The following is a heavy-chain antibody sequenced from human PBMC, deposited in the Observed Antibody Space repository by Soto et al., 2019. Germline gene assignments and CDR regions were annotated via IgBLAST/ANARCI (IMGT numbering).Heavy chain of an antibody. Sequence: ASVKVSCKASGYAFTSYCISWVRQAPGQGLEWMGWISAYNGNTNYAQKLQGRVTMTTDTSTSTAYMELRSLRSDDTAVYYCARDAPIGYYDSSGYVDYWGQGTLVTVSS. CDR1: GYAFTSYC. CDR3: ARDAPIGYYDSSGYVDY. J-gene: IGHJ4*02. D-gene: IGHD3-22*01. CDR2: ISAYNGNT. V-gene: IGHV1-18*04.